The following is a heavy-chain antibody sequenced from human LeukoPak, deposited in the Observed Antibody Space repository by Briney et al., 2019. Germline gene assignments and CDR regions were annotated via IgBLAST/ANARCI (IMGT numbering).Heavy chain of an antibody. CDR1: GGSFSGYY. D-gene: IGHD3-10*01. CDR2: INHSGST. Sequence: SETLSLTCAVYGGSFSGYYWSWIRQPPGKGLEWIGEINHSGSTNYNPSLKSRVTISVDTSKNQFSLKLSSVTAADTAVYYCARGGYFYGSGSYYNEYNWFAPWGQGTQATVSS. V-gene: IGHV4-34*01. J-gene: IGHJ5*02. CDR3: ARGGYFYGSGSYYNEYNWFAP.